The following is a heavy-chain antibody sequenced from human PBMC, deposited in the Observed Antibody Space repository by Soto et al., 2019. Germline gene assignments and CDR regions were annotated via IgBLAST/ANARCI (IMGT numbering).Heavy chain of an antibody. V-gene: IGHV3-23*01. CDR2: ISGSGGST. D-gene: IGHD3-9*01. CDR3: AKDSKGRYYDILTGTAYKWFDP. J-gene: IGHJ5*02. Sequence: GGSLRLSCADSGFIVTSSYMSWVRQAPGKGLEWVSAISGSGGSTYYADSVKGRFTISRDNSKNTLYLQMNSLRAEDTAVYYCAKDSKGRYYDILTGTAYKWFDPWGQGTLVTVSS. CDR1: GFIVTSSY.